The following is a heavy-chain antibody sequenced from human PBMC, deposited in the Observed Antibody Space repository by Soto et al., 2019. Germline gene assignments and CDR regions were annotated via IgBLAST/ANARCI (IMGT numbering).Heavy chain of an antibody. CDR2: IYYSGST. V-gene: IGHV4-61*08. CDR3: ARSPNYYYYGFDV. D-gene: IGHD3-10*01. J-gene: IGHJ6*02. CDR1: FGLFSIGDYF. Sequence: LSVTCTFTFGLFSIGDYFWSWLRESPGKRLEWIAYIYYSGSTNYNPSLKSRATISVVTSKSQVSPTLTSMTAADAALYYCARSPNYYYYGFDVWGQGTAVTVSS.